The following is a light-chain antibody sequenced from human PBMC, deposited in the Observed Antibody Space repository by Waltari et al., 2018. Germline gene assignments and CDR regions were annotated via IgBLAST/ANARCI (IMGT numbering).Light chain of an antibody. CDR3: QERSNWPGGA. Sequence: EIVLTQSLATVSLSPGERATLSCRASQSVRTYLAWYQHSPGQAPRLLIYDASNRATDVPARFSGSGSGTDFTLTISSLQPEDFAVYYCQERSNWPGGAFGGGTKVEIK. CDR1: QSVRTY. J-gene: IGKJ4*01. CDR2: DAS. V-gene: IGKV3-11*01.